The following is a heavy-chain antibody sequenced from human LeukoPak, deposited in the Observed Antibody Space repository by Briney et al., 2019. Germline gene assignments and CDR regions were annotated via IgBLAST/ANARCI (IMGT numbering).Heavy chain of an antibody. Sequence: GGSLRLSCAASGFAFKDYAMQWVRQAPGKGLEWVSAINWNGNSRGYADSVKGRFTISRDNAKNSLFLQMNSLSIEDTALYYCARDKGGPGNDALDIWGQGTMVTVSS. CDR3: ARDKGGPGNDALDI. CDR1: GFAFKDYA. J-gene: IGHJ3*02. V-gene: IGHV3-9*01. CDR2: INWNGNSR.